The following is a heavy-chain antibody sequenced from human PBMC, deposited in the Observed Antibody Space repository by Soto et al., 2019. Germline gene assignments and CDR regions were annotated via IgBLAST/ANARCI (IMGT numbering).Heavy chain of an antibody. V-gene: IGHV4-59*01. CDR1: GGSISSYY. CDR2: IYYSGKT. J-gene: IGHJ5*02. D-gene: IGHD3-16*01. CDR3: ARVNYVWGSYARNWFDP. Sequence: PSETLSLTCTVSGGSISSYYWSWIRQPPGKGLEWIGYIYYSGKTYYNPSLKSRVTISVDTSKNQFSLKLTSVTAADTAVYYCARVNYVWGSYARNWFDPWGQGTLVTVSS.